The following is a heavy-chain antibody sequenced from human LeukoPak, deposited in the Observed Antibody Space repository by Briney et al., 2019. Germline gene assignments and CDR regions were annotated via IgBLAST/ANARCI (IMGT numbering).Heavy chain of an antibody. V-gene: IGHV3-23*01. J-gene: IGHJ4*02. CDR2: ISGSGVTT. Sequence: GGSLRLSCRVSGFTFISHAMSWVRQAPGKGLEWVSGISGSGVTTYYAESVKGRFTISRDNSKYTLYVQMNSLRAEDTAVYYCARDGGYDFWSGYYQDYWGQGTLVTVSS. CDR3: ARDGGYDFWSGYYQDY. CDR1: GFTFISHA. D-gene: IGHD3-3*01.